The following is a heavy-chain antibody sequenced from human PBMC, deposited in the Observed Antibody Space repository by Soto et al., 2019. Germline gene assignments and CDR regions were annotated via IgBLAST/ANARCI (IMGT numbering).Heavy chain of an antibody. CDR1: GEYFTANY. CDR3: ARGTIIAAAGNPGLYYYGMDV. CDR2: INHSGST. V-gene: IGHV4-34*01. D-gene: IGHD6-13*01. Sequence: PSETLSLTCGISGEYFTANYWSWIRQPPGKGLEWLGEINHSGSTEYNPSLKSRVTISADTSKNQFSLKLTSVTAADTAVYYCARGTIIAAAGNPGLYYYGMDVWGQGTTVTVSS. J-gene: IGHJ6*02.